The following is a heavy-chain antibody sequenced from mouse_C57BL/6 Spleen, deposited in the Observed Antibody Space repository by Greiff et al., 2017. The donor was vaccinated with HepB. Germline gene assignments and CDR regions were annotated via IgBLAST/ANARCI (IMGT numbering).Heavy chain of an antibody. D-gene: IGHD1-1*01. Sequence: QVQLQQPGAELVKPGASVKMSCKASGYTFTSYWITWVKQRPGQGLEWIGDIYPGSGSTNYNEKFKSKATLTVDTSSSTAYMQLSSLTSEDSAVYYCARSTYYYGSSPYWYLDVWGTGTTVTVSS. J-gene: IGHJ1*03. CDR2: IYPGSGST. CDR3: ARSTYYYGSSPYWYLDV. V-gene: IGHV1-55*01. CDR1: GYTFTSYW.